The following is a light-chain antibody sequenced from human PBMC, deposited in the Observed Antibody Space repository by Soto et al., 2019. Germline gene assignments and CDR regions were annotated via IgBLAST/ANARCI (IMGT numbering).Light chain of an antibody. CDR2: AAS. CDR3: QQSYSTPRT. J-gene: IGKJ1*01. CDR1: QSISNY. V-gene: IGKV1-39*01. Sequence: DIQMTQSPSSLSASVGDRVTITCRASQSISNYLNWYQQKPGKAPKLLMYAASSFQSGDPSRFGGSGSGTDFTLTISSLQPEDFATYYCQQSYSTPRTFGQGTKVDIK.